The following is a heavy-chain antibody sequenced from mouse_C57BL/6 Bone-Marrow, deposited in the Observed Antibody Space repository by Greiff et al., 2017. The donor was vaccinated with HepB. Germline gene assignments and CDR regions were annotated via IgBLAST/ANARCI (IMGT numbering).Heavy chain of an antibody. CDR3: AREGYYGGSYVDYFDY. Sequence: EVQLQQSGPELVKPGASVKISCKASGYSFTDYNMNWVKQSNGKSLEWIGVTNPNYGTTSYNQKFKGKATLTVDQSSSTAYMQLNSLTSEDSAVYYCAREGYYGGSYVDYFDYWGQGTTLTVSS. V-gene: IGHV1-39*01. CDR2: TNPNYGTT. J-gene: IGHJ2*01. CDR1: GYSFTDYN. D-gene: IGHD1-1*01.